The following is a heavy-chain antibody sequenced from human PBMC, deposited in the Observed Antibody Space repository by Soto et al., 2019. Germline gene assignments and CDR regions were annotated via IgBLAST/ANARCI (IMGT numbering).Heavy chain of an antibody. Sequence: EVQLVQSGAEVKKPGESLKISCKGSGYSFTSYWIGWVRQMPGKGLEWMGIIYPGDSDTRYSPSFQGQVTISADKSISTAYLQWSSLKASDTAMYYCARHPHCRGDCYGAFDNWGQGTMVTVSS. CDR3: ARHPHCRGDCYGAFDN. J-gene: IGHJ3*02. V-gene: IGHV5-51*01. D-gene: IGHD2-21*02. CDR1: GYSFTSYW. CDR2: IYPGDSDT.